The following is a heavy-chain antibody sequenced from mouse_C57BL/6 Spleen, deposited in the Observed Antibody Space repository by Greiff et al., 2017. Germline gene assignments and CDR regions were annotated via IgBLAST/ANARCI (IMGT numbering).Heavy chain of an antibody. CDR1: GYTFTSYW. J-gene: IGHJ2*01. CDR2: IDPSDSYT. V-gene: IGHV1-69*01. Sequence: QVQLQQPGAELVMPGASVKLSCKASGYTFTSYWMHWVKQRPGQGLEWIGEIDPSDSYTNYNQKFKGKSTLTVDKSSSTAYMQLSSLTSEDSAVYSCARGRGSSTPFDYWGQVTTLTVSS. CDR3: ARGRGSSTPFDY. D-gene: IGHD1-1*01.